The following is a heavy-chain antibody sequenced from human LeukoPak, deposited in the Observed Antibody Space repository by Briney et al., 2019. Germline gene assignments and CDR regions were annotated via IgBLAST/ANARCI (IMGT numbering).Heavy chain of an antibody. J-gene: IGHJ4*02. Sequence: KTSETLSLTCTVSGGSISSSSYYWGWIRQPPGKGLEWIGSIYYSGSTYYNPSLKGRVTISVDTSKNQFSLKLSSVTAADTAVYYCASLSKTRFGGWSPLDYWGQGTLVTVSS. CDR2: IYYSGST. CDR1: GGSISSSSYY. V-gene: IGHV4-39*07. CDR3: ASLSKTRFGGWSPLDY. D-gene: IGHD6-19*01.